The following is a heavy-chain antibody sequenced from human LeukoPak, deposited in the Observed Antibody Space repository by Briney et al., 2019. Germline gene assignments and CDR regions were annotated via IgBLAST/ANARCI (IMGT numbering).Heavy chain of an antibody. CDR3: ARELNSSGWGYFDY. V-gene: IGHV4-38-2*02. CDR2: IYHSGST. D-gene: IGHD6-19*01. J-gene: IGHJ4*02. Sequence: SETLSLTCTISGYSISSGYYWGWIRQPPGKGLEWIGSIYHSGSTYYNPSLKSRVTISLDTSENQFSLKLSSVTAADTAVYYCARELNSSGWGYFDYWGQGTLVTVSS. CDR1: GYSISSGYY.